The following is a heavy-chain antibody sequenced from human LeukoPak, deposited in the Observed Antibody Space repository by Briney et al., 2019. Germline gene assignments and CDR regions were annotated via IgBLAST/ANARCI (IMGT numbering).Heavy chain of an antibody. V-gene: IGHV1-46*01. Sequence: ASVKVSCKASGYTFTSYYIHWVRQAPGQGLEWMGIINPSAGSTSYAQKFQGRVTMTRDTSTSTVYMELSSLTSDDTAVYFCARGGYSGTWGNWFDPWGQGTLVTVSS. D-gene: IGHD6-13*01. CDR1: GYTFTSYY. J-gene: IGHJ5*02. CDR2: INPSAGST. CDR3: ARGGYSGTWGNWFDP.